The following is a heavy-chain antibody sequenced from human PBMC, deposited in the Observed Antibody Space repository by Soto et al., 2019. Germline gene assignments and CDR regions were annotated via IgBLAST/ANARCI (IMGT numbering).Heavy chain of an antibody. V-gene: IGHV4-59*08. CDR2: IYYSGST. J-gene: IGHJ5*02. CDR1: GGSISSYD. Sequence: SETLSLTWTVSGGSISSYDWSWIRQPPGKGLELIGYIYYSGSTNYNPSLKSRVTISVDTSKNQFSLKLSSVTAADTAVYYCARLGAQEIDPWGQGTLVTVSS. CDR3: ARLGAQEIDP. D-gene: IGHD3-16*01.